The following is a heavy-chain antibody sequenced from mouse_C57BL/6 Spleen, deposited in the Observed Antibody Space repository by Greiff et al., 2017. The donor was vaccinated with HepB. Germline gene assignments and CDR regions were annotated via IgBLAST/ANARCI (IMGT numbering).Heavy chain of an antibody. CDR1: GYAFSSSW. J-gene: IGHJ4*01. D-gene: IGHD2-3*01. CDR3: ARRSYDGYYHYYAMDY. Sequence: QVQLKQSGPELVKPGASVKISCKASGYAFSSSWMNWVKQRPGKGLEWIGRIYPGDGDTNYNGKFKGKATLTADKSSSTAYMQLSSLTSEDSAVYFCARRSYDGYYHYYAMDYWGQGTSVTVSS. CDR2: IYPGDGDT. V-gene: IGHV1-82*01.